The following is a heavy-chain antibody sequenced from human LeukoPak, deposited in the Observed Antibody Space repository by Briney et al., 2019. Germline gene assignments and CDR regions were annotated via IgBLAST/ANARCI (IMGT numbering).Heavy chain of an antibody. CDR2: IKQDGSEK. D-gene: IGHD3-16*01. CDR1: GFTFSSYW. CDR3: ARDRGSGRRHFDY. J-gene: IGHJ4*02. Sequence: GGSLRLSCAASGFTFSSYWMSWVRQAPGKGLEWEANIKQDGSEKYYVDSVKGRFTISRDNAKNSLYLQMNSLRAEDTAVYYCARDRGSGRRHFDYWGQGTLVTVSS. V-gene: IGHV3-7*01.